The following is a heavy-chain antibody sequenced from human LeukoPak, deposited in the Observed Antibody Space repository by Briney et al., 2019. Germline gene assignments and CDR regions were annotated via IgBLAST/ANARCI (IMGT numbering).Heavy chain of an antibody. V-gene: IGHV4-59*01. D-gene: IGHD6-13*01. CDR3: ATDISSAGTDYFDY. J-gene: IGHJ4*02. Sequence: SETLSLTCTVSGGSISRYYWSWIRQPPGKGLEWIGYIYYIGITNYSPSLKSRVTISLDTSKNQFSLKLSSVTAANTAIYYCATDISSAGTDYFDYWGQGTLVTVSS. CDR1: GGSISRYY. CDR2: IYYIGIT.